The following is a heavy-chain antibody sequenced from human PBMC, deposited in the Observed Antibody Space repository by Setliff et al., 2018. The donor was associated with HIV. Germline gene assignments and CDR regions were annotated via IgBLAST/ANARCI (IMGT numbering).Heavy chain of an antibody. CDR2: ITPVLGTE. CDR3: ARFFRQYYHDSTSSPNFFES. V-gene: IGHV1-69*04. J-gene: IGHJ4*02. D-gene: IGHD3-22*01. CDR1: RGTFSSFG. Sequence: SVKVSCKPSRGTFSSFGITWVRQAPGQGLECLGTITPVLGTENYPRQFQDRVTITVDKSTNKVYMELSSLTSDDTSIYYCARFFRQYYHDSTSSPNFFESWGQGTLVTVSS.